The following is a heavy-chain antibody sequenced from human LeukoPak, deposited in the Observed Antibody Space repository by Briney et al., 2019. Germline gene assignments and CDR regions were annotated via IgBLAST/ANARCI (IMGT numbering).Heavy chain of an antibody. Sequence: QPGGSLRLSCAASGFIFSNYWIHWGRQAPGKGLVWVSRVNNDGSSTTYADSVKGRFTISRDNAKNTLYLQMNSLRAEDTAVYYCAKGGLRVTDYWGQGTLVTVSS. CDR2: VNNDGSST. CDR1: GFIFSNYW. J-gene: IGHJ4*02. D-gene: IGHD5/OR15-5a*01. V-gene: IGHV3-74*03. CDR3: AKGGLRVTDY.